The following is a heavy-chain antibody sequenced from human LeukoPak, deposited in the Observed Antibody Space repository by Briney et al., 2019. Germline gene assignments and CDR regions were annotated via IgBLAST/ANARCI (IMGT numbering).Heavy chain of an antibody. Sequence: SETLSLTCTASGNSISSGDNYWSWIRQPAGKGLEWIGRIYTSGSTNYNPSLKSRVTISGDTSKNQFSLRLSSVTAADTAVYYCARASYSYDINGWVPFDYWGQGTLVTVSS. CDR2: IYTSGST. V-gene: IGHV4-61*02. J-gene: IGHJ4*02. CDR3: ARASYSYDINGWVPFDY. D-gene: IGHD3-22*01. CDR1: GNSISSGDNY.